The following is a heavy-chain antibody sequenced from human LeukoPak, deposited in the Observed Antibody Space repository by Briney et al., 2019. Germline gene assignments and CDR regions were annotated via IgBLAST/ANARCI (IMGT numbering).Heavy chain of an antibody. Sequence: QVQLVESGGGVVQPGRSLRLSCAASGFTFRSYVMHWVRQAPGKGLEWVAFISYDGSIKYYADSVKGRFTISRDNSKNTLFLQMSSPRTEDTAVYYCARDLSRNYSCDYWGQGTLVSVSS. V-gene: IGHV3-30-3*01. D-gene: IGHD3-10*01. CDR2: ISYDGSIK. J-gene: IGHJ4*02. CDR1: GFTFRSYV. CDR3: ARDLSRNYSCDY.